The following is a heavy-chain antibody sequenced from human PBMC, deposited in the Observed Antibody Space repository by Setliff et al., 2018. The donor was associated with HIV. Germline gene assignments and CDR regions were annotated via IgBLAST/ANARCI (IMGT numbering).Heavy chain of an antibody. V-gene: IGHV3-7*03. CDR3: VSTPGVFYFDF. CDR2: INQDGSEK. CDR1: GFAFSTYW. J-gene: IGHJ4*02. Sequence: GGSLRLSCAASGFAFSTYWMTWVRQAPGKGLEWVAKINQDGSEKHYVDSVKGRFTISRDNAKKSLYLQMNSLRAEDTAVYYCVSTPGVFYFDFWGQGTLVTVSS. D-gene: IGHD2-15*01.